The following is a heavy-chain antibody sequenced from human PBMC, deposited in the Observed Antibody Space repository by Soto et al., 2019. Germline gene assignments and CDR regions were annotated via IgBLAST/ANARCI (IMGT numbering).Heavy chain of an antibody. CDR1: GYSFTSYW. Sequence: GESLKISCKGSGYSFTSYWIGWVRQMPGKGLEWMGIIYPGDSDTRYSPSFQGQVTISADKSISTAYLQWSSLKASDTAMYYCARQYRVAVAGRTGLGYWGQGTLVTVSS. CDR2: IYPGDSDT. V-gene: IGHV5-51*01. CDR3: ARQYRVAVAGRTGLGY. J-gene: IGHJ4*02. D-gene: IGHD6-19*01.